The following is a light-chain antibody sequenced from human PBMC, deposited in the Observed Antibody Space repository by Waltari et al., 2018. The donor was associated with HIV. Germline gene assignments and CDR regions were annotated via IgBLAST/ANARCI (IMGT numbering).Light chain of an antibody. Sequence: QYVLTQPPSVPGAPGQRVTISCTGTSSNIGAGYDVHWYQQFPGSVPRLLIYDNTNRPSGVPDRFSGSKSGTSASLAISGLQAEDEADYYCQSYDSSLKVIFGGGTKVTVL. V-gene: IGLV1-40*01. CDR3: QSYDSSLKVI. CDR1: SSNIGAGYD. CDR2: DNT. J-gene: IGLJ2*01.